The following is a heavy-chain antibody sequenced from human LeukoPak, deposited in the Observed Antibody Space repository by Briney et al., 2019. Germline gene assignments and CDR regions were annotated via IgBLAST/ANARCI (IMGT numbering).Heavy chain of an antibody. D-gene: IGHD3-22*01. V-gene: IGHV3-30*03. J-gene: IGHJ4*02. CDR2: ISYDGSNK. Sequence: GGSLRLSCAASGFTFSSYGMHWVRQAPGKGLEGVAVISYDGSNKYYADSVKGRFTISRDNSKNTLYLQMNSLRAEDTAVYYCATKGKYYYDSSGPTFDYWGQGTLVTVSS. CDR1: GFTFSSYG. CDR3: ATKGKYYYDSSGPTFDY.